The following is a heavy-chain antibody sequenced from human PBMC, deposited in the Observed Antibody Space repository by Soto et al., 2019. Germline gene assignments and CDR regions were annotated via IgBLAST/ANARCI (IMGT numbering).Heavy chain of an antibody. CDR1: GYTFTDYA. Sequence: GPELKSPGASVKVSCKASGYTFTDYAISWVRQAPGQGFQWVGWISPYSGNTTSAENFFDRVTMTTDTSTKTAYLELRSLRSDDTAVYYCARDHGLAWAVRPANYYYAMDVWGQGITVTVSS. D-gene: IGHD6-6*01. J-gene: IGHJ6*02. CDR2: ISPYSGNT. V-gene: IGHV1-18*04. CDR3: ARDHGLAWAVRPANYYYAMDV.